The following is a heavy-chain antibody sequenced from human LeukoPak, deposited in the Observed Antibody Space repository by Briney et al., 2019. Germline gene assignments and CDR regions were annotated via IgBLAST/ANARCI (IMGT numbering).Heavy chain of an antibody. J-gene: IGHJ3*02. D-gene: IGHD3-22*01. Sequence: PGGSLRLSCAASGFIFDDYAMHWVRQAPGKGLEWVSSISSSSSYIYYADSLKGRFTISRDNAKNSLYLQMDSLGAEDTAVYYCARTYYYDTNDAFDIWGQGTMVTVSS. CDR3: ARTYYYDTNDAFDI. CDR2: ISSSSSYI. CDR1: GFIFDDYA. V-gene: IGHV3-21*01.